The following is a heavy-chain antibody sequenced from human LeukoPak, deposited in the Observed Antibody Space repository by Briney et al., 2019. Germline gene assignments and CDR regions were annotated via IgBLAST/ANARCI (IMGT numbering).Heavy chain of an antibody. Sequence: PGGSLRLSCEASGFTFSTFAMIWVRQPPGKGLEWVSTISNNNGNTYYADSVKGRFTISRDNSKDTLYLQMNSLTAEDTAIYYCAKATGTLGNWGQGTLVTVSS. D-gene: IGHD1-1*01. V-gene: IGHV3-23*01. CDR3: AKATGTLGN. CDR2: ISNNNGNT. J-gene: IGHJ4*02. CDR1: GFTFSTFA.